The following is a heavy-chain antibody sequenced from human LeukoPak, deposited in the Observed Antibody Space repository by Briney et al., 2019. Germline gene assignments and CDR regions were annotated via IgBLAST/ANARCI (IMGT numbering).Heavy chain of an antibody. CDR2: MNPNSGNT. D-gene: IGHD3-10*01. Sequence: ASVKVSCKASGYTSTSYDINWVRQATGQGLEGMGWMNPNSGNTGYAQKFQGRVTMTRNTSISTAYMELSSLRSEDTAVYYCARGLGFWVYYYYGMDVWGQGTTVTVSS. V-gene: IGHV1-8*01. CDR3: ARGLGFWVYYYYGMDV. J-gene: IGHJ6*02. CDR1: GYTSTSYD.